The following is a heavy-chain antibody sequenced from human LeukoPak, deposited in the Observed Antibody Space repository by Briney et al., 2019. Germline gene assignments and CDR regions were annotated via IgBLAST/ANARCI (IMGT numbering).Heavy chain of an antibody. CDR3: ARLLYGDYFYYYYGMDV. Sequence: SETLSLTCTVSGGSISSYYWSWIRQPPGKGLEWIGYIYYSGSTNYNPSLKSRVTISVDTSKNQFSLKLSSVTAADTAVYYCARLLYGDYFYYYYGMDVWGQGTTVTVSS. CDR2: IYYSGST. CDR1: GGSISSYY. D-gene: IGHD4-17*01. V-gene: IGHV4-59*08. J-gene: IGHJ6*02.